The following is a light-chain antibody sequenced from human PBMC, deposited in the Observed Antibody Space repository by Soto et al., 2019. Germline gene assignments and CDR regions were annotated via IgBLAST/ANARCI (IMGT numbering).Light chain of an antibody. Sequence: DIQMTQSPSSLSASLGDRVTITCRASQSITTYLNWYQQKPGEAPKLLIFGASSLQSGVPPRFSGSGSGTDFSLTINSLQPDDFATYYCQQNYNTPRTFGQGTKLEIQ. CDR2: GAS. CDR3: QQNYNTPRT. V-gene: IGKV1-39*01. CDR1: QSITTY. J-gene: IGKJ2*01.